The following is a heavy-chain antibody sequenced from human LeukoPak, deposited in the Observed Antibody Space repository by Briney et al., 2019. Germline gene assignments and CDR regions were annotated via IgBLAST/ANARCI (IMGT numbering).Heavy chain of an antibody. V-gene: IGHV3-21*01. Sequence: NPGGSLRLSCAASGFTLSNYNLIWVRQAPGKGLEWVSSISSSSSYIYYADSVRGRFSISRDNAKNSLYLQMNSLRAEDTAVYYCARVPYYYDTTGDPKDWYFDLWGRGTLVTVSS. CDR2: ISSSSSYI. D-gene: IGHD3-22*01. J-gene: IGHJ2*01. CDR1: GFTLSNYN. CDR3: ARVPYYYDTTGDPKDWYFDL.